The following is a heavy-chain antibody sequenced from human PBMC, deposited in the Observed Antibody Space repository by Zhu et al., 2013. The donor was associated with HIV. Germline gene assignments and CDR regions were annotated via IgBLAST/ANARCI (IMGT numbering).Heavy chain of an antibody. CDR1: GYTLTELS. V-gene: IGHV1-24*01. Sequence: QVQLVQSGAEVKKPGASVKVSCKVSGYTLTELSMHWVRQAPGKGLEWMGGFDPEDGETIYAQKFQGRVTMTEDTSTDTAYMELSSLRSEDTAVYYCATFPLANYCTNGVCYSLYYGMDVWGQGTTVTVSS. CDR3: ATFPLANYCTNGVCYSLYYGMDV. J-gene: IGHJ6*02. CDR2: FDPEDGET. D-gene: IGHD2-8*01.